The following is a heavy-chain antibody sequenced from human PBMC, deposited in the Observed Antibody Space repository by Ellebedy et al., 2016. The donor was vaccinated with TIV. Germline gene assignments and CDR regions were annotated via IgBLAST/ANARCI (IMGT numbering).Heavy chain of an antibody. CDR1: GFSFSTYW. Sequence: PGGSLRLSCAASGFSFSTYWMHWVRQAPGKGLVWVSRINSDGSSTTYADSVKGRFTISRENAKNSLYLQMNSLRVGDTAIYYCARATEGFDYWGQGTLVTVSS. CDR2: INSDGSST. J-gene: IGHJ4*02. D-gene: IGHD1-14*01. V-gene: IGHV3-74*01. CDR3: ARATEGFDY.